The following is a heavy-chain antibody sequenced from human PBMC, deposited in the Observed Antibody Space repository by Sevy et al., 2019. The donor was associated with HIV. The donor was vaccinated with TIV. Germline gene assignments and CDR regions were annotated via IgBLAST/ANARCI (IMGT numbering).Heavy chain of an antibody. Sequence: GESLKISCKGSGYSFTSYWIGWVRQMPGKGLEWMGIIYPGDSDTRHIPSFQGQVTISADKSISTAYLQWSSLKASDTAMYYCARHKTFWSGYPRRWIDPWGQGTLVTVSS. CDR3: ARHKTFWSGYPRRWIDP. D-gene: IGHD3-3*01. CDR2: IYPGDSDT. J-gene: IGHJ5*02. CDR1: GYSFTSYW. V-gene: IGHV5-51*01.